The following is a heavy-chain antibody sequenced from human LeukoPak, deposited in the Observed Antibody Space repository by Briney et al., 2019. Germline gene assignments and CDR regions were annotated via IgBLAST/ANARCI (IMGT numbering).Heavy chain of an antibody. CDR3: ARGRDWNYLFFDY. D-gene: IGHD1-7*01. Sequence: SETLSLTCTVSGGSISSSSYYWGWIRQPAGKGLEWIGRIYTSGITNYNPSLQSRVTMSVDTSKNQFSLKLNSVTAADTAVYYCARGRDWNYLFFDYWGQGTLVTVSS. J-gene: IGHJ4*02. V-gene: IGHV4-61*02. CDR2: IYTSGIT. CDR1: GGSISSSSYY.